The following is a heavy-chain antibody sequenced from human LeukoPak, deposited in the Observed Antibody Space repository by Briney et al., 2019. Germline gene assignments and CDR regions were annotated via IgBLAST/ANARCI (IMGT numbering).Heavy chain of an antibody. CDR2: ISDSGGST. CDR1: GFTFSSYA. D-gene: IGHD4-17*01. CDR3: ARGASTDYGDYGVIEGYGMDV. Sequence: GGSLRLSCAASGFTFSSYAMSWVRQAPGKGLEWVSRISDSGGSTYYADSVKGRFTISRDNAKNSLYLQMNSLRAEDTAVYYCARGASTDYGDYGVIEGYGMDVWGQGTTVTVSS. J-gene: IGHJ6*02. V-gene: IGHV3-23*01.